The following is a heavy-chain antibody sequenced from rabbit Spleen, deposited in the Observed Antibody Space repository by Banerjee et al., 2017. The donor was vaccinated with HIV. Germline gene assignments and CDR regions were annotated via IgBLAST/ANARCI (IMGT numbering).Heavy chain of an antibody. J-gene: IGHJ6*01. D-gene: IGHD4-1*01. Sequence: QSLQESGGGLFQPGASLTLTCKASGFSFSSGYDMCWVRQAPGKGLELIVCIYVGGSTVWYASWAKGRFTGSKASSTTVTLQMTSLTVADTATYFCTRTGGKGIDGNTHYRLWGQGTLVTVS. CDR1: GFSFSSGYD. CDR2: IYVGGSTV. V-gene: IGHV1S40*01. CDR3: TRTGGKGIDGNTHYRL.